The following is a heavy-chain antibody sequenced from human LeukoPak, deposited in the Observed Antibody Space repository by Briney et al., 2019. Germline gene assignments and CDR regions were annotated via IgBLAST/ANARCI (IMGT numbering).Heavy chain of an antibody. J-gene: IGHJ4*02. Sequence: GGSLRLSCAASGFTFSSYTMNWVRQAPGKGLQWVSTVSASSGIHYSDSVKGRFTISRDNARNYLYLQMNSLRGEDTAVYYCAGDALHTAHLDYWGQGTLVTVSS. D-gene: IGHD5-18*01. CDR1: GFTFSSYT. CDR2: VSASSGI. V-gene: IGHV3-21*04. CDR3: AGDALHTAHLDY.